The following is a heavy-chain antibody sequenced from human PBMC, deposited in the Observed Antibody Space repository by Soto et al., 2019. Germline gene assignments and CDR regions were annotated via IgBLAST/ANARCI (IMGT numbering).Heavy chain of an antibody. J-gene: IGHJ3*02. CDR2: MSSRSDYI. CDR3: ARRYYYDTENRDAFDI. D-gene: IGHD3-22*01. CDR1: GFTFSTYS. V-gene: IGHV3-21*01. Sequence: PGGSLRLSCVASGFTFSTYSMNWGRQAPGKGLEWVSSMSSRSDYIFYADSVKGRFTISRDNAKNSLYLQMNSLGAEDTAVYYCARRYYYDTENRDAFDIWGQGTLVTVSS.